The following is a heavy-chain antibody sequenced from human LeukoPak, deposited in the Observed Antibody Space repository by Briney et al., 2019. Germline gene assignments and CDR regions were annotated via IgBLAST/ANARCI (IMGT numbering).Heavy chain of an antibody. V-gene: IGHV3-30-3*01. J-gene: IGHJ4*02. CDR3: ARDQRIGGYSYGLTGNFDY. D-gene: IGHD5-18*01. Sequence: GGSLRLSCAASGFTLSSYAMHWVRQAPGKGLEWVAVISDDGSNKYYADSVKGRFTISRDNSKNTLYLQMNSLRTEDTAVYYCARDQRIGGYSYGLTGNFDYWGQGTLVTVSS. CDR2: ISDDGSNK. CDR1: GFTLSSYA.